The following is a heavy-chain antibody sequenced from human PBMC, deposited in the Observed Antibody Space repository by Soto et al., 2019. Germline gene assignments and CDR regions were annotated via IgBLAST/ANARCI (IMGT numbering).Heavy chain of an antibody. CDR3: TRLTMVRGVITHNWFDP. CDR2: IRSKANSYAT. D-gene: IGHD3-10*01. CDR1: GFTFSGSA. J-gene: IGHJ5*02. V-gene: IGHV3-73*02. Sequence: EVQLVESGGGLVQPGGSLKLSCAASGFTFSGSAMHWVRQASGKGLAWVGRIRSKANSYATAYAASVKGRFTISRDDSKNTAYLQMNSLKTEDTAVYYCTRLTMVRGVITHNWFDPWGQGTLVTVSS.